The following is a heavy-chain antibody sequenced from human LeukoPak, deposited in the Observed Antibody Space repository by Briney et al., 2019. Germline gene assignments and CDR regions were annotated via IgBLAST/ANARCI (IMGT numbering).Heavy chain of an antibody. Sequence: GGSLSLSCAASGFTFSTYAMAWVRQSPGKGLEWFSAISGSGSTTYYPASVKGRFTISIDKSKNPLYLQMSTLTAEDTAVYYCAKDLNPHPTIRWFDPWGQGTLVTVSS. D-gene: IGHD1-14*01. CDR1: GFTFSTYA. CDR3: AKDLNPHPTIRWFDP. V-gene: IGHV3-23*01. CDR2: ISGSGSTT. J-gene: IGHJ5*02.